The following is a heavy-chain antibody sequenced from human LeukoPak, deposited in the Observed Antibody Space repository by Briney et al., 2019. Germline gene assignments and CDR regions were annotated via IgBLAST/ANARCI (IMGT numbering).Heavy chain of an antibody. CDR3: ARAPSYYDILTGYYIVGTFDY. D-gene: IGHD3-9*01. Sequence: ASVKVSCKXSGYTFTSYDINWVRQATGQGLEWMGWMNPNSGNTGYAQKFQGRVTMTRNTSISTAYMELSSLRSEDTAVYYCARAPSYYDILTGYYIVGTFDYWGQGTLVTVSS. J-gene: IGHJ4*02. CDR1: GYTFTSYD. CDR2: MNPNSGNT. V-gene: IGHV1-8*01.